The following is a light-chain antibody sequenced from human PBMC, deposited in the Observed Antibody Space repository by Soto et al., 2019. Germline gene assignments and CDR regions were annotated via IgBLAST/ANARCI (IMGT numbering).Light chain of an antibody. J-gene: IGKJ4*01. V-gene: IGKV1-5*01. CDR3: QQYNSYPLT. CDR2: DDS. Sequence: DIQMTQSPSTLSASVGDRVTITCRASQSISSWLAWYQQKPGNVPKLLIYDDSSLQSGVPSRFSGSGSGTEFTLTISSLQPDDFATYYCQQYNSYPLTFGGGTKVEIK. CDR1: QSISSW.